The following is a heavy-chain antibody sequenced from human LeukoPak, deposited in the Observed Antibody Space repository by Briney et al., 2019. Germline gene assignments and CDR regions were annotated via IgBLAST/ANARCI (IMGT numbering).Heavy chain of an antibody. CDR3: ASSSRGSYYVSYYYYMDV. Sequence: SETLSLTCAVYGGSFSGYYWSWIRQPPGKGLEWIGEINHSGSTNYNPSLKSRVTISVDTSKNQFSLKLSSVTAADTAVYYCASSSRGSYYVSYYYYMDVWGKGTTVTISS. CDR1: GGSFSGYY. J-gene: IGHJ6*03. CDR2: INHSGST. D-gene: IGHD1-26*01. V-gene: IGHV4-34*01.